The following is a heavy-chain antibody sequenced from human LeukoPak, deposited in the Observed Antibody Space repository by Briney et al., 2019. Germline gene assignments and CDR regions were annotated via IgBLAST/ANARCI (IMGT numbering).Heavy chain of an antibody. D-gene: IGHD3-22*01. Sequence: SETLSLTCTVSGYSINSLDLWSWVCQPPGKGLEWIGEMYLSGTTHSNPSVKSRVTISIDKSKNQFFLNLSSVTAADTAVYYCAGLVGRYSSGLYYYYFDYWGQGTLVTVSS. CDR1: GYSINSLDL. CDR2: MYLSGTT. CDR3: AGLVGRYSSGLYYYYFDY. V-gene: IGHV4-4*02. J-gene: IGHJ4*02.